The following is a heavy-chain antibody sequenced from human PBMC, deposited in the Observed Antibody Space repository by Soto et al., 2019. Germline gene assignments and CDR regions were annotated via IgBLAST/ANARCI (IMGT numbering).Heavy chain of an antibody. Sequence: LSXTCTFSGASMNSYQWSWIRQPSGKGLEWIGHIHSSGSTNYNPSLKSRVTMSVDTSKNQFSLRLMSLTAADTAVYYCARDQGVAAAGITWFDPWGQGSLVTVSS. CDR3: ARDQGVAAAGITWFDP. CDR1: GASMNSYQ. V-gene: IGHV4-4*07. CDR2: IHSSGST. J-gene: IGHJ5*02. D-gene: IGHD6-13*01.